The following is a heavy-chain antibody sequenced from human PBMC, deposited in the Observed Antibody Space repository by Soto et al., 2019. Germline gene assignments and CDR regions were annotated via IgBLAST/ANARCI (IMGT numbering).Heavy chain of an antibody. Sequence: GGSLRLSCAASGFTFSSYAMSWVRQAPGKGLEWVSAISGSGGSTYYADSVKGRFTISRDNSKNTLYLQMNSLRAEDTAVYYYGKGAGAKCGGGSCYDIDVWGQGTMVTVSS. CDR3: GKGAGAKCGGGSCYDIDV. CDR1: GFTFSSYA. CDR2: ISGSGGST. J-gene: IGHJ6*02. D-gene: IGHD2-15*01. V-gene: IGHV3-23*01.